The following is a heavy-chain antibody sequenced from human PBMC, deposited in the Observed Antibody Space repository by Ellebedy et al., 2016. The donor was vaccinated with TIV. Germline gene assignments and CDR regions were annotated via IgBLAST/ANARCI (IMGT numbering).Heavy chain of an antibody. J-gene: IGHJ4*02. Sequence: GESLKISXTVSGFTFTNYVMVWVRQAPDKGLEWVAVISNDGVNKYYTDSVKGRFTISRDNSENTLYLQMNSLGAEDTAVYYCVRDFDSVDISGYLGSRFNSWGQGTLVTVSS. CDR2: ISNDGVNK. CDR3: VRDFDSVDISGYLGSRFNS. CDR1: GFTFTNYV. D-gene: IGHD3-22*01. V-gene: IGHV3-30-3*01.